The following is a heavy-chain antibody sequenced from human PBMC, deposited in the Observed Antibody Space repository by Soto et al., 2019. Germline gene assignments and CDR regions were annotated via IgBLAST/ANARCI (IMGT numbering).Heavy chain of an antibody. J-gene: IGHJ6*02. CDR2: IIPIFGTA. CDR3: ARGGYNYNGGYYYYGMDV. V-gene: IGHV1-69*13. Sequence: ASVKVSCKASGGTFSSYAISWVRQAPGQGLEWMGGIIPIFGTANYAQKFQGRVTITADESTSTAYMELSSLRSEDTAVYYCARGGYNYNGGYYYYGMDVWGQGTTVTVSS. CDR1: GGTFSSYA. D-gene: IGHD5-12*01.